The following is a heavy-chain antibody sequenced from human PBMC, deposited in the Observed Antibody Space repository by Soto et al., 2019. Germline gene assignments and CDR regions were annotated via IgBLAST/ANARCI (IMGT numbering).Heavy chain of an antibody. D-gene: IGHD3-10*01. CDR1: GFTFSDYW. Sequence: GGSLRLSCAASGFTFSDYWMNWVRQAPGKGLEWVASIKYDGAEKTYVDSVKGRFTISRDNPKNSVYLQMASLRAEDTAVYYCARDGVAPGLYFDHWGQGTTVTVS. J-gene: IGHJ4*02. CDR2: IKYDGAEK. V-gene: IGHV3-7*05. CDR3: ARDGVAPGLYFDH.